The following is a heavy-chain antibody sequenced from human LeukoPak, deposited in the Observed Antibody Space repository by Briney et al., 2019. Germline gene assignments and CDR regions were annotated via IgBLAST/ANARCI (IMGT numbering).Heavy chain of an antibody. Sequence: GGSLRLSCAASGFTFSNAWMSWVRQAPGKGLEWVGRIKSKTDGGTTDYAAPVKGRFTISRDNAKNTLYLQMNSLRAEDTAVYYCARDLGIEEGEEYWGQGTLVTVSS. CDR3: ARDLGIEEGEEY. J-gene: IGHJ4*02. CDR2: IKSKTDGGTT. D-gene: IGHD1-26*01. V-gene: IGHV3-15*05. CDR1: GFTFSNAW.